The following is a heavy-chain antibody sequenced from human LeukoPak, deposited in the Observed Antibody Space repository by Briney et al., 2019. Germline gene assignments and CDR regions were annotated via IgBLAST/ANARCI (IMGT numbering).Heavy chain of an antibody. CDR2: MYYSGST. CDR1: GGSISSSSYY. CDR3: ASRSVAGTGGNWFDP. V-gene: IGHV4-39*06. D-gene: IGHD6-19*01. J-gene: IGHJ5*02. Sequence: PSETLSLTCTVSGGSISSSSYYWGWIRQPPGKGLEWIGSMYYSGSTSYNPSLKSRVTISVDTSKNQFALKLSSVTAADTAVYYCASRSVAGTGGNWFDPWGQGTLVTVSS.